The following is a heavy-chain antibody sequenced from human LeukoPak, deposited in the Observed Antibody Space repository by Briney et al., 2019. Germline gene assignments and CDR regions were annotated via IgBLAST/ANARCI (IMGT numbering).Heavy chain of an antibody. D-gene: IGHD3-22*01. J-gene: IGHJ5*02. V-gene: IGHV3-74*01. CDR1: GFTFSSYW. CDR3: ARDSGDYYDSSGYPYHP. CDR2: INSDGSST. Sequence: GGSLRLSCAASGFTFSSYWMHWVRQAPGKGLVWVSRINSDGSSTSYADSVKGRFTISRDNAKNTLYLQMNSLRAEDTAVYYCARDSGDYYDSSGYPYHPWGQGTLVTVS.